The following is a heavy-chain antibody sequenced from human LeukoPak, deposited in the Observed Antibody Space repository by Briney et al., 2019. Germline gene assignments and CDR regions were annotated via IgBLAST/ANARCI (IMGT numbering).Heavy chain of an antibody. Sequence: SETLSLTCTVSGGSISSYYWSWIRQPPGKGLEWIGYIYYSGSTNYNPSLKSRVTISVDTSKNQFSLKLSSVTAADTAVYYCARQLWSSYFGMDVWGQGTLVTVSS. J-gene: IGHJ4*02. CDR3: ARQLWSSYFGMDV. D-gene: IGHD5-18*01. CDR2: IYYSGST. V-gene: IGHV4-59*08. CDR1: GGSISSYY.